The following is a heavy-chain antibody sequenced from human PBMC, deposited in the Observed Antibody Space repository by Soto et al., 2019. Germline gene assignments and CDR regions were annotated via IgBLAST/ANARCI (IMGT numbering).Heavy chain of an antibody. V-gene: IGHV1-69*04. Sequence: SVKVSCKASGGTFSSYTISWVRQAPGQGLEWMGRIIPILGIANYAQKFQGRVTITADKSTSTAYMELSSLRSEDTAVYYCAKDYSGYDSAFDIWGQGTMVTVSS. D-gene: IGHD5-12*01. CDR3: AKDYSGYDSAFDI. J-gene: IGHJ3*02. CDR2: IIPILGIA. CDR1: GGTFSSYT.